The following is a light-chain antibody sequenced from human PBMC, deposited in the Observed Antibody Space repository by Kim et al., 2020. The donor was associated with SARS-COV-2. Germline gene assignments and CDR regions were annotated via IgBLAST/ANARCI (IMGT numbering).Light chain of an antibody. CDR3: SAWDTSLSNWV. V-gene: IGLV10-54*01. J-gene: IGLJ3*02. CDR1: SNNVGNQG. Sequence: QTATLTCTGNSNNVGNQGAAWLQQHQGQPPKLLSYRNNNRPSGISERLSASRSGNTASLTITGLQPEDEADYYCSAWDTSLSNWVFGGGTQLTVL. CDR2: RNN.